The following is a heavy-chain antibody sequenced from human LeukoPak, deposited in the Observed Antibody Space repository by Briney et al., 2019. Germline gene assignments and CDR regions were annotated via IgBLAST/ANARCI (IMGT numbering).Heavy chain of an antibody. V-gene: IGHV3-7*01. D-gene: IGHD3-10*01. CDR2: IKQAGSEK. CDR3: ARKGSVSGRDYFDF. CDR1: GFTFGNYW. J-gene: IGHJ4*02. Sequence: GGSLRLSCAASGFTFGNYWMSWVRQAPGKGLEWVANIKQAGSEKNYVDSVRGRFTISRDNAKNSLYLQMNNLRAEDTAIYYCARKGSVSGRDYFDFWGQGTLVTVSS.